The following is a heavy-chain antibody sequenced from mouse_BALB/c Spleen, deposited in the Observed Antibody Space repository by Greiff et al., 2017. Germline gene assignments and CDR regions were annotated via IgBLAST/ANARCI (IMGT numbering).Heavy chain of an antibody. CDR1: GYAFSSYW. V-gene: IGHV1-80*01. CDR2: IYPGDGDT. Sequence: VQLQQSGAELVRPGSSVKISCKASGYAFSSYWMNWVKQRPGQGLEWIGQIYPGDGDTNYNGKFTGKATLTADKSSSTAYMQLSSLTSEDSAVYFCARGTTATHFDVWGAGTTVTVSS. CDR3: ARGTTATHFDV. J-gene: IGHJ1*01. D-gene: IGHD1-2*01.